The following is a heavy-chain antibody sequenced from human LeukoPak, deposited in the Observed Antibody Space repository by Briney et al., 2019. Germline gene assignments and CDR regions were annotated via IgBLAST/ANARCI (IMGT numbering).Heavy chain of an antibody. CDR1: GFTFSSYS. Sequence: SGGSLRLSCAASGFTFSSYSMNWVRQAPGKGLEWVSYISSSSSTIYYADSVKGRFTISRDNAKNSRYLQMNRLRAEDTAVYYCGRVFIGDYGDYQFDYGGQGPVATAS. CDR3: GRVFIGDYGDYQFDY. V-gene: IGHV3-48*01. D-gene: IGHD4-17*01. J-gene: IGHJ4*02. CDR2: ISSSSSTI.